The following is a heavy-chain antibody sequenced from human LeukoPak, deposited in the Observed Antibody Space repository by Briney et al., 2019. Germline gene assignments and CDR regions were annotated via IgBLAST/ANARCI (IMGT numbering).Heavy chain of an antibody. V-gene: IGHV3-53*04. CDR3: ARDYYDSSGDSHDAFDI. J-gene: IGHJ3*02. Sequence: AGGSLRLSCAASGFTVSSNYMSWVRQAPGKGLEWVSVIYSGGSTYYADSVKGRFTISRHNSKNTLYLQMNSLRAEDTAVYYCARDYYDSSGDSHDAFDIWGQGTMVTVSS. CDR2: IYSGGST. D-gene: IGHD3-22*01. CDR1: GFTVSSNY.